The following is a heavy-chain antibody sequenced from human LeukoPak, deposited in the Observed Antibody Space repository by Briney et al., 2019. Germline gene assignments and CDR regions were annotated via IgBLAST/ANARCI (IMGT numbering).Heavy chain of an antibody. CDR1: GFTFSSYG. D-gene: IGHD2-2*01. V-gene: IGHV3-30*02. CDR3: AKEDIVVVPAAMNFDY. Sequence: AGGSLRLSCAASGFTFSSYGMHWVRQAPGKGLEWVAFIRYDGSNKYYADSVKGRFTISRDNSKNTLYLQMNSLRAEDTAVYYCAKEDIVVVPAAMNFDYWGPGTLVTVSS. J-gene: IGHJ4*02. CDR2: IRYDGSNK.